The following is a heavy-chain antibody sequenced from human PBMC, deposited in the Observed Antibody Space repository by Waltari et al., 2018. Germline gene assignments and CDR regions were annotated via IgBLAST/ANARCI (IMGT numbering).Heavy chain of an antibody. V-gene: IGHV1-69-2*01. CDR3: MTLPIFGLVIKNY. CDR1: GYSSTDQF. CDR2: VDPEDGET. J-gene: IGHJ1*01. Sequence: EVHLTQSGAEVKKPGATVKISCKASGYSSTDQFLHWVRQAPGKGPEWIGRVDPEDGETTLAEKFEGRVTITADTSTDTAYMDLSRLRSEDTALYYCMTLPIFGLVIKNYWGQGTLVTVSS. D-gene: IGHD3-3*01.